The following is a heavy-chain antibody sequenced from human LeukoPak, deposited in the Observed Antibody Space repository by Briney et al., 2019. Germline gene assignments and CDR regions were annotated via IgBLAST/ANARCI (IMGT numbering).Heavy chain of an antibody. J-gene: IGHJ4*02. CDR2: IYYSGST. Sequence: ASETLSLTCTVSGGPISSYYWSWIRQPPGKGLEWIGYIYYSGSTNYNPSLKSRVTISVDTSTSQLSLRLRSVTAADTAVYYCARAPLTPVMYDYWGQGTLVIVSS. CDR1: GGPISSYY. D-gene: IGHD4-23*01. V-gene: IGHV4-59*08. CDR3: ARAPLTPVMYDY.